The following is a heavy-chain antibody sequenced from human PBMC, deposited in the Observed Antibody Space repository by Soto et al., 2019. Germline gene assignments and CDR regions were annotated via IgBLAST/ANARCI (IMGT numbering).Heavy chain of an antibody. CDR3: SRDIGRWELRRPGQDGMDV. Sequence: GGSLRLSCAASGFTFSSYAMHWVRQAPGKGLEWVAVISYDGSNKYYADSVKGRFTISRDNSKNTLYLQMNSLRAEDTAVYFCSRDIGRWELRRPGQDGMDVWGQGTTVTVSS. CDR1: GFTFSSYA. V-gene: IGHV3-30-3*01. CDR2: ISYDGSNK. D-gene: IGHD1-26*01. J-gene: IGHJ6*02.